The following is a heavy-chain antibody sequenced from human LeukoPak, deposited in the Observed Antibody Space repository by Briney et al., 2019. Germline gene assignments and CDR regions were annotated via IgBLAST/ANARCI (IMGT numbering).Heavy chain of an antibody. CDR2: ISAYNGNT. CDR3: ARNVGFGELGYYMDV. Sequence: ASVKVSCKASGYTVTGRYLHWVRQAPGQGLEWMGWISAYNGNTNYAQKLQGRVTMTTDTSTSTAYMELRSLRSDDTAVYYCARNVGFGELGYYMDVWGKGTTVTVSS. D-gene: IGHD3-10*01. V-gene: IGHV1-18*04. J-gene: IGHJ6*03. CDR1: GYTVTGRY.